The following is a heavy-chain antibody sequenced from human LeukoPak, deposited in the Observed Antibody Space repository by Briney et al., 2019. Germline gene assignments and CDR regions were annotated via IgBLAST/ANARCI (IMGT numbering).Heavy chain of an antibody. D-gene: IGHD2-21*02. Sequence: SETLSLTCAVYGGSFSGYYWSWIRQPPGKGLEWIGEINHSGSTNYNPSLKSRVTISVDTSKNQFSLKLSSVTAADTAVYYCARTLAYCGGDCYPNWFDPWGQGTLVTVSS. CDR3: ARTLAYCGGDCYPNWFDP. J-gene: IGHJ5*02. V-gene: IGHV4-34*01. CDR1: GGSFSGYY. CDR2: INHSGST.